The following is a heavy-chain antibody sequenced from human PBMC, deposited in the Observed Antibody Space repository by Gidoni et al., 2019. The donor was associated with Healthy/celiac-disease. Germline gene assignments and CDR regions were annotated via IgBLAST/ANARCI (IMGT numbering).Heavy chain of an antibody. CDR1: GFTFINAW. CDR2: IKSKTDGGTT. J-gene: IGHJ6*02. Sequence: EVQLVESGGGLVKPGGSLRLSCAASGFTFINAWMRWVRQAPGKGLEWVGRIKSKTDGGTTDYAAPVKGRFTISRDDSKNTLYLQMNSLKTEDTAVYYCTTDLSGSYFGYYYGMDVWGQGTTVTVSS. V-gene: IGHV3-15*01. D-gene: IGHD1-26*01. CDR3: TTDLSGSYFGYYYGMDV.